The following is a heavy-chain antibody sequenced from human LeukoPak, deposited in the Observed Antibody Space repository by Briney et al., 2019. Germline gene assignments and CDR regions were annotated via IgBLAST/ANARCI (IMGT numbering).Heavy chain of an antibody. CDR1: GFTFSSYE. D-gene: IGHD3-3*01. CDR3: AKEADFWSGYYFDY. Sequence: GGSLRLSCAASGFTFSSYEMNWVRQAPGKGLEWVSYISSSGSTIYYADSVKGRSTISRDNAKNSLYLQMNSLRAEDTAVYYCAKEADFWSGYYFDYWGQGTLVTVSS. J-gene: IGHJ4*02. CDR2: ISSSGSTI. V-gene: IGHV3-48*03.